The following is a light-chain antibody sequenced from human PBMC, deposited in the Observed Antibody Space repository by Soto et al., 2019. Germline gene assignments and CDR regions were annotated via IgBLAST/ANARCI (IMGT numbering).Light chain of an antibody. CDR1: QDISTY. CDR3: QQYDNLPVT. Sequence: DIQMTQSPSSLSAFVGERVTITCQASQDISTYVNWYQQKPGKTPNLLIYAASNLETRVPSRFSGSGSGIKFTLSISRLQSEDIGTYYCQQYDNLPVTFGPGTKVNVK. J-gene: IGKJ3*01. V-gene: IGKV1-33*01. CDR2: AAS.